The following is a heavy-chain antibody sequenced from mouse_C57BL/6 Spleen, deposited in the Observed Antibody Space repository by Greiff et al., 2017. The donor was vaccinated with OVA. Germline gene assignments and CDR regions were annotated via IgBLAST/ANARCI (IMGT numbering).Heavy chain of an antibody. CDR2: INPGSGGT. Sequence: QVQLQQSGAELVRPGPSVKVSCKASGYAFTNYLIEWVKQRPGQGLEWIGVINPGSGGTNYNEKFKGKATLTAAKSSSTAYMQLSRLASEDSAVYFCSRGGYDAMDYWGQGTSVTVSS. D-gene: IGHD1-1*02. J-gene: IGHJ4*01. V-gene: IGHV1-54*01. CDR3: SRGGYDAMDY. CDR1: GYAFTNYL.